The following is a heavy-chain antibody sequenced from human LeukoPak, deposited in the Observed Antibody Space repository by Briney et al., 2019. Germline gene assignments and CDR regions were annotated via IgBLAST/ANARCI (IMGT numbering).Heavy chain of an antibody. V-gene: IGHV4-59*01. CDR3: ARGIYYDYVWGSYRYPYYYMDV. D-gene: IGHD3-16*02. J-gene: IGHJ6*03. Sequence: SETLSLTCTVSGGSISSYYWSWIRQPPGKGLEWIGYIYYSGSTNYNPSLKSRVTISVDTSKNQFSLKLSSVTAADTAVYYCARGIYYDYVWGSYRYPYYYMDVWGKGTTVTVSS. CDR1: GGSISSYY. CDR2: IYYSGST.